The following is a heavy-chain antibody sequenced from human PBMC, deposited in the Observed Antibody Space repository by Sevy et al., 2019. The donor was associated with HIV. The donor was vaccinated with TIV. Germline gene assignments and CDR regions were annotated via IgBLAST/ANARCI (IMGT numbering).Heavy chain of an antibody. CDR1: GFTFSSYA. CDR3: ARGGYYYDNAAYYAFDS. CDR2: IWSDGAYQ. D-gene: IGHD3-22*01. J-gene: IGHJ4*02. Sequence: GGSLRLSCAAAGFTFSSYAMHWVRQAPGKGLGWVAIIWSDGAYQFHGDSVKGRFTISRDNSKNTLYLQMNSLRVEDTAVYYCARGGYYYDNAAYYAFDSWGQGTLVTVSS. V-gene: IGHV3-33*01.